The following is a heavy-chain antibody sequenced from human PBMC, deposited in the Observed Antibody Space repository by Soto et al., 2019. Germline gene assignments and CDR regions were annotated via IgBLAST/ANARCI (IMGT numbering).Heavy chain of an antibody. D-gene: IGHD3-9*01. V-gene: IGHV4-30-4*01. CDR2: IFYRGTT. Sequence: PSETLSLTCTVSGGSISSGDYYWSWVRQPPGKGLEWIGYIFYRGTTYYNASLKSRLSMSVDTSKNQFSLKLTSVTAADTARYFCARAFYDVLTGYYVRYFDHWGQGMLVTVSS. CDR3: ARAFYDVLTGYYVRYFDH. CDR1: GGSISSGDYY. J-gene: IGHJ4*02.